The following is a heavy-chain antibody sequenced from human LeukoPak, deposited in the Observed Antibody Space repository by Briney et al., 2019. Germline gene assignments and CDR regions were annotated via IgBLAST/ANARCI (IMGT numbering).Heavy chain of an antibody. Sequence: GGSLRLSCAASGFTFSSYSMNWVRQAPGKGLEWVSYISSSSSTIYYADSVKGRFTISRDNAKNSLYLKMNSLRAEDTAVYYCARDWGIVGPLHWGQGTLVTVSS. V-gene: IGHV3-48*04. J-gene: IGHJ4*02. D-gene: IGHD1-26*01. CDR3: ARDWGIVGPLH. CDR2: ISSSSSTI. CDR1: GFTFSSYS.